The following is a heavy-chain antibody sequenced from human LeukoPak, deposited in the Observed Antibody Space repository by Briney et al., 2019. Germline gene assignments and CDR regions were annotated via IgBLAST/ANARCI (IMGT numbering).Heavy chain of an antibody. CDR1: GYTFTSYG. CDR2: ISDYNDNT. V-gene: IGHV1-18*01. CDR3: AREREGYSGRCKYYYYLDV. D-gene: IGHD1-26*01. Sequence: ASVKVSCKASGYTFTSYGITWVRQAPGKGLEWMGWISDYNDNTNYAQNLQGRVTITRDTSTTTAYMQLSSLRSDDTAVYYCAREREGYSGRCKYYYYLDVWGKGTSATISS. J-gene: IGHJ6*03.